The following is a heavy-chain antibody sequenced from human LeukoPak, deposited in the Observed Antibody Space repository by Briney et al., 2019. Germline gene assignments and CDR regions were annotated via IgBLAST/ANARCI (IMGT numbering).Heavy chain of an antibody. CDR2: IYDSGST. CDR1: GGSIRSSYYY. CDR3: ARVPGVVVVAATSKNRWFDY. J-gene: IGHJ4*02. V-gene: IGHV4-39*07. D-gene: IGHD2-15*01. Sequence: SETLSLTCTVSGGSIRSSYYYWGWIRQPPGKGLEWIGSIYDSGSTYYNPSLKSRVTISVDTSKNQFSLKLSPVTAADTAVYYCARVPGVVVVAATSKNRWFDYWGQGTLVTVSS.